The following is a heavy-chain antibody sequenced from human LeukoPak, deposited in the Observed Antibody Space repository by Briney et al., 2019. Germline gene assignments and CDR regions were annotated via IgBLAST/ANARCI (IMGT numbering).Heavy chain of an antibody. Sequence: AGGSLRLSCAASGFTFSSYSMNWVRQAPGKGLEWVAFIRYDGSNEYYADSVKGRFTISRDNSKNTLFLQMNSLRAEDTAVYYCTPGRAIDYWGQGTLVTVSS. CDR3: TPGRAIDY. CDR2: IRYDGSNE. D-gene: IGHD1-26*01. V-gene: IGHV3-30*02. J-gene: IGHJ4*02. CDR1: GFTFSSYS.